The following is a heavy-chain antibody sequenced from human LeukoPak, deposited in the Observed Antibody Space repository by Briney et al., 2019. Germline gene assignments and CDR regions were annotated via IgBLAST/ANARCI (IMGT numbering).Heavy chain of an antibody. CDR3: SRDTTDDYGDYYFDY. CDR1: GFTFSNYE. Sequence: GGSLRLSCAAPGFTFSNYEMNWVRQAPGKGLEWVSYVSTGGSTIYYADSVKGRFTVSRDNAKNSLYLQMNSLRAEDTAVYYCSRDTTDDYGDYYFDYWGQGTLVTVSS. CDR2: VSTGGSTI. V-gene: IGHV3-48*03. J-gene: IGHJ4*02. D-gene: IGHD4-17*01.